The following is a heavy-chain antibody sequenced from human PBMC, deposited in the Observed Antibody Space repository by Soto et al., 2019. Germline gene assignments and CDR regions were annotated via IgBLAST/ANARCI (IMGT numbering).Heavy chain of an antibody. CDR1: GGSVRGYY. J-gene: IGHJ5*02. V-gene: IGHV4-34*02. D-gene: IGHD3-10*01. CDR3: TRTGRFPRSWFDP. CDR2: VNPSGAA. Sequence: QVELQQWGAGLLKPSATLSLSCGVDGGSVRGYYWFWVRQPPGKGVEWMGEVNPSGAATYTPPVQSPVTISLDTSNHHLSLKMTSLTAADTALYFCTRTGRFPRSWFDPRGQGTHVTVSS.